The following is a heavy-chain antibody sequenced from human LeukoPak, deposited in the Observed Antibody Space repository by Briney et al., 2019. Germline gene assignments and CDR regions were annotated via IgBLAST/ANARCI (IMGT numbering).Heavy chain of an antibody. CDR1: GGSISSCSYY. CDR3: ARGQLWTDAFDI. D-gene: IGHD5-18*01. CDR2: IYYSGST. V-gene: IGHV4-39*01. J-gene: IGHJ3*02. Sequence: PPETQSLTCTVSGGSISSCSYYWGWIRQPPGKGLEWIGSIYYSGSTYYNPSLKSRVTISVDTSKNQFSLKLSSVTAADTAVYYCARGQLWTDAFDIWGQGTMVTVSS.